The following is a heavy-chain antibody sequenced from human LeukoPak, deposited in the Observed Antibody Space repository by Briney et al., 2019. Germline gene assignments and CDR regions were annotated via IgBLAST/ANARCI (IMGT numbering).Heavy chain of an antibody. V-gene: IGHV3-30-3*01. CDR1: GFTFSSYA. CDR3: ARNDPGNFGMDV. Sequence: GGSLRLSCAASGFTFSSYAMHWVRQAPGKGLEWVAVISYDGSNKYYADSVKGRFTISRDSSKNTLYLQMNSLRAEDTAVFYCARNDPGNFGMDVWGQGTTVIVSS. D-gene: IGHD1-7*01. J-gene: IGHJ6*02. CDR2: ISYDGSNK.